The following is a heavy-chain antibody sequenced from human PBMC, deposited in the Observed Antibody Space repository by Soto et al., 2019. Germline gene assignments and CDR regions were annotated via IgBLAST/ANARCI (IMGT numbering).Heavy chain of an antibody. CDR2: IWYDSTYK. Sequence: QVQLVESGGGVVQPGESLRLSCLASGFDFSTNGMHWVRQAPCKGLEWVAVIWYDSTYKYYGDSVNGRFTISRDHHKNTLYLQMDSLRVDDTAVYYCEKGVNPGVYYLDYWGQGTLVTVSS. CDR3: EKGVNPGVYYLDY. V-gene: IGHV3-33*06. CDR1: GFDFSTNG. J-gene: IGHJ4*02. D-gene: IGHD3-10*01.